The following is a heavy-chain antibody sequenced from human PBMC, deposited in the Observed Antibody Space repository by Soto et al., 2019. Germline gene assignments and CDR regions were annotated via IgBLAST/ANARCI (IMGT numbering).Heavy chain of an antibody. Sequence: PSETLSLTCTVSGGSISTGGYYWNWLRQHPGKGLEWIGYFYYSGSTYYNPSLKSRVTISVNTSKNQFSLTLNSVTAADTAVYYCARGGGSPYHNHEFDFWGQGTLVTVSS. CDR1: GGSISTGGYY. J-gene: IGHJ4*02. V-gene: IGHV4-31*03. D-gene: IGHD6-13*01. CDR3: ARGGGSPYHNHEFDF. CDR2: FYYSGST.